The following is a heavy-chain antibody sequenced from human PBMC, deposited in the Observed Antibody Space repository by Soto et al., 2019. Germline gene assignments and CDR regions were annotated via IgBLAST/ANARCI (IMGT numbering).Heavy chain of an antibody. CDR2: IIPTFGTA. D-gene: IGHD2-2*01. V-gene: IGHV1-69*13. CDR3: AATLGYCISTSCQYYYYGMDV. Sequence: SVKVSCKASGGTFSSYAISWVRQAPGQGLEWMGGIIPTFGTANYAQKFQGRVTITADESTSTAYMELSSLRSEDTAVYYCAATLGYCISTSCQYYYYGMDVWGQGTTVTVSS. CDR1: GGTFSSYA. J-gene: IGHJ6*02.